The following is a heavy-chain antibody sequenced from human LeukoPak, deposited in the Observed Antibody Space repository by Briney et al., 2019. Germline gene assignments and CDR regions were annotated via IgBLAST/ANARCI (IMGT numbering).Heavy chain of an antibody. V-gene: IGHV4-61*02. CDR2: IYTSGST. CDR3: ARVADSWGFDY. Sequence: SETLSLTCTVSGGSISSGSYYWSWIRQPAGKGLEWIGRIYTSGSTNYNPSLKSRVTISVDTSKNQFSLKLSSVTAAGTAVYYCARVADSWGFDYWGQGTLVTVSS. D-gene: IGHD3-16*01. CDR1: GGSISSGSYY. J-gene: IGHJ4*02.